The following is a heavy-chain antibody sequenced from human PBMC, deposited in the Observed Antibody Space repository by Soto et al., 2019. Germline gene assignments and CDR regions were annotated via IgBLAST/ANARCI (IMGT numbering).Heavy chain of an antibody. CDR1: GGSVSSGDYY. J-gene: IGHJ5*02. CDR2: IYYSGST. V-gene: IGHV4-61*08. CDR3: ARIKVEKYMINWFDP. Sequence: SETLSLTCTVSGGSVSSGDYYWSWIRQPPGKGLEWIGYIYYSGSTNYNPSLKSRVSISLDTSKNQFSLRLTSVTAADTAVYYCARIKVEKYMINWFDPWGQGTLVTVSS. D-gene: IGHD3-16*01.